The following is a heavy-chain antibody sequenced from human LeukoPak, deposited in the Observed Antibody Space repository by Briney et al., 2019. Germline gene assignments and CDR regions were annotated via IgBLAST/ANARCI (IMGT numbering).Heavy chain of an antibody. D-gene: IGHD3-3*01. J-gene: IGHJ4*02. Sequence: GGSLRLSCAASGFNFSNSWMTWVRQAPGKGLEWVANIKQDGSEKHYVDSVKGRFTISRDNAKNSLYLQMNSLRAEDTAVYYCARALRDDFWSGYYPPPYYFDYWGQGTLVTVSS. CDR3: ARALRDDFWSGYYPPPYYFDY. CDR2: IKQDGSEK. CDR1: GFNFSNSW. V-gene: IGHV3-7*04.